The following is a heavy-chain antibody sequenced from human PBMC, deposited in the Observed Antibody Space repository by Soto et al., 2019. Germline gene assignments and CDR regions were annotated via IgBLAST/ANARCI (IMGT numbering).Heavy chain of an antibody. CDR2: INAGNGNT. D-gene: IGHD2-15*01. CDR1: GYTFTSYA. J-gene: IGHJ5*02. CDR3: AREGGGSPWRFDP. V-gene: IGHV1-3*01. Sequence: GASVKVSCKASGYTFTSYAMHWVRQAPGQRLEWMGWINAGNGNTKYSQKFQGRVTITRDTSASTAYMELSSLRSGDTAVYYCAREGGGSPWRFDPWGQGTLVTVSS.